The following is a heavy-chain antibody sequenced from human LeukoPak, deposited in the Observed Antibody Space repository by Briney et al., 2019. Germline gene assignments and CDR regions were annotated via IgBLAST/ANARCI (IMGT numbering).Heavy chain of an antibody. CDR3: ARAIGYSYGFDY. CDR1: GFTFSSYS. Sequence: GGSLRLSCAASGFTFSSYSMNWVRQAPGKGLEWISSISSSSSYIYYADSVKGRFTISRDNDKNSLYLQMNSLRAEDTAVYYCARAIGYSYGFDYWGQGTLVTVSS. D-gene: IGHD5-18*01. V-gene: IGHV3-21*01. CDR2: ISSSSSYI. J-gene: IGHJ4*02.